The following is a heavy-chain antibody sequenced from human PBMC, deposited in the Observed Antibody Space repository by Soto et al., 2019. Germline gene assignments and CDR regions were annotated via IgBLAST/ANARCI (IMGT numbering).Heavy chain of an antibody. CDR1: GFTFDDYA. CDR2: ISWNSGSI. CDR3: AKDICSGGSCLFDY. Sequence: EVQLVESGGGLVQPDRSLRLSCAASGFTFDDYAMHWVRQAPGKGLEWVSGISWNSGSIGYADSVKGRFTISRDNAKNSLYLQMNSLRAEDTALYYCAKDICSGGSCLFDYWGQGTLVTVSS. J-gene: IGHJ4*02. D-gene: IGHD2-15*01. V-gene: IGHV3-9*01.